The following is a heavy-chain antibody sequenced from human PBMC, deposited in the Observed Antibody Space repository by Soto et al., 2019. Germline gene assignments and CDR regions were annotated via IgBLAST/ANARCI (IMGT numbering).Heavy chain of an antibody. CDR3: ARVTYDSSGYYWWYYYYGMDV. D-gene: IGHD3-22*01. Sequence: ASVKVSCKVSGYTLTELSMHWVRQAPGKGLEWMGGFDPEDGETIYAQKFQGRVTMTEDTSTDTAYMELSSLRSEDTAVYYCARVTYDSSGYYWWYYYYGMDVWGQGTTVTVSS. CDR1: GYTLTELS. V-gene: IGHV1-24*01. CDR2: FDPEDGET. J-gene: IGHJ6*02.